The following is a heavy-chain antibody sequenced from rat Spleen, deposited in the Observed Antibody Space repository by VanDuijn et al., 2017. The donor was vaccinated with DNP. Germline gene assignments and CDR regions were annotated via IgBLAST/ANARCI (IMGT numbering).Heavy chain of an antibody. J-gene: IGHJ4*01. D-gene: IGHD1-12*01. CDR1: GFSFSDYN. CDR2: ISFDGGST. CDR3: VRGLSYAMDA. Sequence: EVQLVESGGGLVQPGRSLKLSCAAAGFSFSDYNMAWVRQSPKKGLEWVATISFDGGSTYYRDSVKGRFIISRDNAKSTLYLQMDSLTSEDTATYFCVRGLSYAMDAWGQGTSVTVSS. V-gene: IGHV5-7*01.